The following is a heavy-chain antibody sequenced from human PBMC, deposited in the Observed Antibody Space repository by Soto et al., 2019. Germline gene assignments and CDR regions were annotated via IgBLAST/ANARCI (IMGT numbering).Heavy chain of an antibody. V-gene: IGHV4-30-4*01. J-gene: IGHJ6*02. CDR2: IYYSGST. D-gene: IGHD3-16*02. CDR3: ARDPLLLRLGELSSYGMDV. CDR1: GGSISSGDYY. Sequence: PSETLSLTCTVSGGSISSGDYYWSWIRQPPGKGLEWIGYIYYSGSTYYNPSLKSRVTISVDTSKNQFSLKLSSVTAADTAVYYCARDPLLLRLGELSSYGMDVWGQGTTVTVSS.